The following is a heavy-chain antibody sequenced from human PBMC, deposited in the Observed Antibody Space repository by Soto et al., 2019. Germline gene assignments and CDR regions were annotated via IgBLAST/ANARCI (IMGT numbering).Heavy chain of an antibody. D-gene: IGHD3-10*01. V-gene: IGHV4-31*03. CDR2: ISDSGRT. CDR3: ARNDSGSKNFDY. J-gene: IGHJ4*02. CDR1: DDSISSGWYY. Sequence: SLSLTFTVSDDSISSGWYYWSWIRQHPGKGLEWIGYISDSGRTYYNPSLKSRVTISADTSKNQFSLKLRFVTAADTAVYYCARNDSGSKNFDYWGQGTLVTVSS.